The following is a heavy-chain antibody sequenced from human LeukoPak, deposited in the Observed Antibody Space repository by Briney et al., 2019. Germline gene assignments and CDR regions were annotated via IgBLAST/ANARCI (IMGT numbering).Heavy chain of an antibody. CDR1: GFPFDDYA. V-gene: IGHV3-43*02. CDR3: AKDMGSSGYYVDY. D-gene: IGHD3-22*01. CDR2: ISRDCGSK. Sequence: PGGSLRLSCAASGFPFDDYAMHWVRQPPGKGLEWVSLISRDCGSKYDADSVKRRITISRDNSKNSLYLQMKSLRTEDTAVYYCAKDMGSSGYYVDYWGQGTLVSVSS. J-gene: IGHJ4*02.